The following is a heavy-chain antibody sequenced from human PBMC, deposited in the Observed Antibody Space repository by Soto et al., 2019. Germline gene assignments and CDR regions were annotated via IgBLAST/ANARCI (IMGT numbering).Heavy chain of an antibody. D-gene: IGHD3-3*01. V-gene: IGHV4-39*01. J-gene: IGHJ6*04. CDR2: IYYSGST. CDR3: ARNFGAAYYYYYLLDV. CDR1: GCSISSSSYY. Sequence: PSETLSLTCTVSGCSISSSSYYWGWIRQPPGKGLDWIGSIYYSGSTYYNPSLKSRVTISVDTSKNQFSLKLSSVTAADTSVYYCARNFGAAYYYYYLLDVSGKRTTVTVSS.